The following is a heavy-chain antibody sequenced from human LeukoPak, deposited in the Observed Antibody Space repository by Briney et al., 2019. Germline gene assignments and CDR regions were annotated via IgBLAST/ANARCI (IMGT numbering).Heavy chain of an antibody. CDR1: GGSINTNNYY. J-gene: IGHJ4*02. Sequence: SETLSLTCTVSGGSINTNNYYWGWIRQPPGKGLEWIGTIYYGGSTYYNPSLKSRVTISVDTSKNQFSLKLNSVTAADTAVYYCASRYLEWLLDYWGQGTLVTVS. CDR3: ASRYLEWLLDY. D-gene: IGHD3-3*01. CDR2: IYYGGST. V-gene: IGHV4-39*01.